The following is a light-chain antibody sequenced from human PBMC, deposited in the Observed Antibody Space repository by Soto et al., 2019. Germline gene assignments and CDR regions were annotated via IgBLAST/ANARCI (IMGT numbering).Light chain of an antibody. CDR1: QTISTY. CDR3: QQSDSTPYT. CDR2: DAS. J-gene: IGKJ2*01. V-gene: IGKV1-39*01. Sequence: DIQMTQSPSSLSSSVGDRVTITCRASQTISTYLNWYQQKPGNAPSLLIYDASSLLSGVPSRFSGGGSGTDFTLTIASLQPEDCSTYYCQQSDSTPYTFGQGTKVEI.